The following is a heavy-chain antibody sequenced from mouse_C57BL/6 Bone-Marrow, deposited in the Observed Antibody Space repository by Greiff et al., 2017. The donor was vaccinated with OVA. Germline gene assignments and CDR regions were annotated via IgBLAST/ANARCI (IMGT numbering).Heavy chain of an antibody. Sequence: VQLQQPGAELVKPGASVKMSCKASGYTFTSYWITWVKQRPGQGLEWIGDIYPGSGSTNYNEKFKSKATLTVEPSSSTAYMQLSSLTSEDSAVYYAANASDGNNSYFDVWGTGTTVTVSS. CDR2: IYPGSGST. V-gene: IGHV1-55*01. D-gene: IGHD2-3*01. CDR1: GYTFTSYW. J-gene: IGHJ1*03. CDR3: ANASDGNNSYFDV.